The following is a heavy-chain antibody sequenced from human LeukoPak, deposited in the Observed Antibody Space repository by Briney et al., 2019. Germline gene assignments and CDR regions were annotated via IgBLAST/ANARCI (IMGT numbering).Heavy chain of an antibody. J-gene: IGHJ4*02. CDR3: AKDSYGDYEGYYFDY. D-gene: IGHD4-17*01. Sequence: GGSLRLSCAAAGFTFSSYGMHWVRQAPGKGLEWVAFIRYDGSNKYYADSVKGRFTISRDNSKNTLYLQMNSLRAEDTAVYYCAKDSYGDYEGYYFDYWGQGTLVTVSS. CDR2: IRYDGSNK. CDR1: GFTFSSYG. V-gene: IGHV3-30*02.